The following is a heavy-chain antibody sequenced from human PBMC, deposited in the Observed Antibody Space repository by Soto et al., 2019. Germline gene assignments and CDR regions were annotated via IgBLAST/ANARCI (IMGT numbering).Heavy chain of an antibody. CDR2: INPNSGGT. CDR1: GYTFTGYY. Sequence: ASVKVSCKASGYTFTGYYMHWVRQAPGQGLEWMGWINPNSGGTNYAQKFQGWVTMTRDTSISTAYMELGRLRSDDTAVYYCARGGIAVAVTYGMDVWGQGTTVTVSS. CDR3: ARGGIAVAVTYGMDV. V-gene: IGHV1-2*04. J-gene: IGHJ6*02. D-gene: IGHD6-19*01.